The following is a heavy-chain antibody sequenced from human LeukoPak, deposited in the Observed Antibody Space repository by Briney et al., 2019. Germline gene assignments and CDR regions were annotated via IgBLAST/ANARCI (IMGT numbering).Heavy chain of an antibody. J-gene: IGHJ4*02. D-gene: IGHD1-26*01. CDR3: ARSYSGSYYYFDY. CDR2: IYHSGST. CDR1: GYSISSGYY. V-gene: IGHV4-38-2*02. Sequence: SETLSLTCTVSGYSISSGYYWGWIRQPPGKGLEWIGSIYHSGSTYYTPSLKSRVTISVDKSKNQFSLKLSSVTAADTAVYYCARSYSGSYYYFDYWGQGTLVTVSS.